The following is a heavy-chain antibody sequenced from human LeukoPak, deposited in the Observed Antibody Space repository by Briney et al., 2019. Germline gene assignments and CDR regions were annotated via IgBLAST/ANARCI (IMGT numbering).Heavy chain of an antibody. CDR2: IYTSGST. Sequence: SETLSLTCTVSGGSISSYYWSWIRQPAGKGLEWIGRIYTSGSTNYNPSLKSRVTMSVDTSKNQFSLKLSSVTAADTAVYYCARETMVRGVIIPEPFFDYWGQGTLVTVSS. CDR3: ARETMVRGVIIPEPFFDY. V-gene: IGHV4-4*07. J-gene: IGHJ4*02. D-gene: IGHD3-10*01. CDR1: GGSISSYY.